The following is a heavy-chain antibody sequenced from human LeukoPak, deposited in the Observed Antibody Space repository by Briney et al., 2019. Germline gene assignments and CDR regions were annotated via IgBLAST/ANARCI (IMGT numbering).Heavy chain of an antibody. V-gene: IGHV1-2*02. Sequence: ASVKVSCKASGYTFSGYYIHWVRQAPGQGLEWMAWINSSNGDTNYAQKFQGRVTMTRDTSISTAYMELTRLISDDTAVYYCARVGSSGWYVHPTLDYWGQGTLVTVSS. D-gene: IGHD6-19*01. CDR3: ARVGSSGWYVHPTLDY. CDR1: GYTFSGYY. J-gene: IGHJ4*02. CDR2: INSSNGDT.